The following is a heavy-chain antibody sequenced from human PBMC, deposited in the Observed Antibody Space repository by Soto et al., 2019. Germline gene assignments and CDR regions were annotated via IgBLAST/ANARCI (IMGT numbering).Heavy chain of an antibody. CDR3: AKGTFRVVVTAGLDY. D-gene: IGHD2-21*02. V-gene: IGHV3-23*01. CDR2: ISGNGDST. CDR1: GFTFTSYA. J-gene: IGHJ4*02. Sequence: EVQLLESGGGLVQPGGSLRLSCAASGFTFTSYAMNWVRQAPGKGLEWVSAISGNGDSTYYADPVKGRFTISRDNSKNTLYLQMNSLRAEDTAVYYCAKGTFRVVVTAGLDYWGQGTLVTVSS.